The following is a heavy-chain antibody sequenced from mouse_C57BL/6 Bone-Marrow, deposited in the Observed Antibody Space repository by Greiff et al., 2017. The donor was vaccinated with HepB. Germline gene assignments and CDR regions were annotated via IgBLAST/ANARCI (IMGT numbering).Heavy chain of an antibody. CDR2: IWGGGST. CDR3: AKHLYYGYDVGYAMDY. J-gene: IGHJ4*01. D-gene: IGHD2-2*01. V-gene: IGHV2-9*01. CDR1: GFSLTSYG. Sequence: VMLQQSGPGLVAPSQSLSITCTVSGFSLTSYGVDWVRQPPGKGLEWLGVIWGGGSTNYNSALMSRLSISKDNSKSQVFLKMNSLQTDDTAMYYCAKHLYYGYDVGYAMDYWGQGTSVTVSS.